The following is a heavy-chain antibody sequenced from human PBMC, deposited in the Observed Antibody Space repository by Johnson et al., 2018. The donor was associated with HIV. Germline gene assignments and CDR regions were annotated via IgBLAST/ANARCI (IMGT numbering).Heavy chain of an antibody. CDR2: IRYDGSNK. Sequence: QVQLVESGGGVVQPGGSLRLSCAASGFTFSSYGMHWVRQAPGKGLEWVAFIRYDGSNKYYADSVKGRFTISRDNSKNTLYLQMNSLRAEDTAVYYCAQDRGRCWYWDAFDIWGQGTMVTVSS. CDR1: GFTFSSYG. CDR3: AQDRGRCWYWDAFDI. V-gene: IGHV3-30*02. D-gene: IGHD6-13*01. J-gene: IGHJ3*02.